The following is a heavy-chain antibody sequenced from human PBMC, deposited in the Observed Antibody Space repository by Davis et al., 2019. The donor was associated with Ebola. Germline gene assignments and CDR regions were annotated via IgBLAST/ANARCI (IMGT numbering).Heavy chain of an antibody. Sequence: MPGGSLRLSCTVSGGSISSSSYYWGWIRQPPGKGLEWIGNNYYSGNTCYKPSLKSRVTIFVDRSKNQFSLKLSSVTAADTAVYYCARGHTYGSMVYGMDVWGQGTTVTVSS. CDR3: ARGHTYGSMVYGMDV. V-gene: IGHV4-39*01. J-gene: IGHJ6*02. CDR1: GGSISSSSYY. CDR2: NYYSGNT. D-gene: IGHD5-18*01.